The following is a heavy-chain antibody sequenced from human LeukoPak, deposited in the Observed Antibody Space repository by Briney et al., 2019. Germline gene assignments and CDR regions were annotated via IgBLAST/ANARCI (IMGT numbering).Heavy chain of an antibody. CDR2: MNPNSGNT. D-gene: IGHD1-26*01. CDR1: GYTFTSYD. V-gene: IGHV1-8*01. Sequence: ASVKVSCKASGYTFTSYDINWVRQATGQGLEWMGWMNPNSGNTGYAQKFQGRVTMTRNTSISTAYMELSSLRSEDTAVYYCARALVRSGSFDYWGQGTLVTVSS. CDR3: ARALVRSGSFDY. J-gene: IGHJ4*02.